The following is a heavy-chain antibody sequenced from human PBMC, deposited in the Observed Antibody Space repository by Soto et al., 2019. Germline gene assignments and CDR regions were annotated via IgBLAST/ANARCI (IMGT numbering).Heavy chain of an antibody. D-gene: IGHD3-10*01. Sequence: SEPLCLTWTVSGGSVIGGSYYWSWIRQPPGKGLERIGYIYYSGSTNYNPSLKSRVTISVDTSKNQFSLKLSSVTAADTAVYYCARLLRSSAKFDYWGQGTLVTGSS. CDR2: IYYSGST. V-gene: IGHV4-61*01. CDR1: GGSVIGGSYY. CDR3: ARLLRSSAKFDY. J-gene: IGHJ4*02.